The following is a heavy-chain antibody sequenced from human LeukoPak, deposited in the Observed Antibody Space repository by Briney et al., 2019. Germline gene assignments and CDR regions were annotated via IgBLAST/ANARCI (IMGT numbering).Heavy chain of an antibody. D-gene: IGHD1-7*01. CDR2: IRYDGSNK. Sequence: GGSLRLSCAASGFTFNSYGMHWVRQAPGKGLEWVAFIRYDGSNKYYADSVKGRFTISRDNSKNTLYLQMNSLRAEDTAVYYCAKEDWNYSNHDAFDIWGQGTMVTVSS. CDR1: GFTFNSYG. J-gene: IGHJ3*02. V-gene: IGHV3-30*02. CDR3: AKEDWNYSNHDAFDI.